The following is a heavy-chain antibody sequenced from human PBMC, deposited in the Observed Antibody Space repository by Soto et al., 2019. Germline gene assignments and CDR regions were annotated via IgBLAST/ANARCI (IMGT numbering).Heavy chain of an antibody. V-gene: IGHV3-30*18. CDR1: GFTFHAYG. CDR2: ISFDGTTQ. Sequence: GGSLRLSCAASGFTFHAYGMHWVRQAPGNGLEWVAVISFDGTTQYYDESVRGRFTISRDNSKNTLYLQMHSLRAEDTAVYFCVKAGTMAGSGTGPRCFDVWGRGTAVTVSS. CDR3: VKAGTMAGSGTGPRCFDV. J-gene: IGHJ3*01. D-gene: IGHD6-13*01.